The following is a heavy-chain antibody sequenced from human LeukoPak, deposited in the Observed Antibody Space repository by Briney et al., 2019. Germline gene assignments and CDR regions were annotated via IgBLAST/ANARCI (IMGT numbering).Heavy chain of an antibody. D-gene: IGHD6-6*01. CDR1: GFTFSSYS. Sequence: GGSLRLSCAASGFTFSSYSMNWVRQAPGKGLEWVSYISSTSSTVYYADSVKGRFTISRDNVKNSLYLQMNSLRAEDTAVYYCARGRDSSSSYPGYWGQGTLVTVSS. CDR2: ISSTSSTV. CDR3: ARGRDSSSSYPGY. J-gene: IGHJ4*02. V-gene: IGHV3-48*01.